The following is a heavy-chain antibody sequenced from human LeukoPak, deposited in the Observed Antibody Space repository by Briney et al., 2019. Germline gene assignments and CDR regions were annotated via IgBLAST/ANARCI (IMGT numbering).Heavy chain of an antibody. V-gene: IGHV1-46*01. CDR3: SRNPGGYRYFDL. Sequence: GASVKVSCKASGYAFTSYYMHWVRQAPGQGLEWMGIINPSGGSTSYAQKFQGRVTMTRDTSTSTVYMELSSLRSEDTAVYYCSRNPGGYRYFDLWGRGTLVTVSS. D-gene: IGHD3-16*02. CDR1: GYAFTSYY. J-gene: IGHJ2*01. CDR2: INPSGGST.